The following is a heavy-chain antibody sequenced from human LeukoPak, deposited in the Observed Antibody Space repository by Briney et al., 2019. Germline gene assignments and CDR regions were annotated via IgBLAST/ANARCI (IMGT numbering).Heavy chain of an antibody. Sequence: SETLSLTCAVYGGSFSGHYWSWIRQPPGKGLEWIGEINHSGSTNYNPSLKGRVTISVDTSKNQFSLKLSSVTAPDTAVYYRAREYLTVTTLGYYYYYYMDVWGKGTTVTVSS. V-gene: IGHV4-34*01. D-gene: IGHD4-11*01. CDR3: AREYLTVTTLGYYYYYYMDV. CDR1: GGSFSGHY. J-gene: IGHJ6*03. CDR2: INHSGST.